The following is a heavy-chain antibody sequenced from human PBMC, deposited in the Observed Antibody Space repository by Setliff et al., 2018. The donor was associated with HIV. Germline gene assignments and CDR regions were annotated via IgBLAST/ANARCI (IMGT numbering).Heavy chain of an antibody. CDR2: IYYAGST. V-gene: IGHV4-39*07. J-gene: IGHJ4*02. Sequence: SETLSLTCTVSGGSISSSSYYWGWIRQPPGKGLEWIGNIYYAGSTYSNPSLESRVTISVDTSKSQFSLRLSSLTAADTAVYYCARGVLDLVISVYGFWGQGIPVTVSS. CDR1: GGSISSSSYY. D-gene: IGHD3-22*01. CDR3: ARGVLDLVISVYGF.